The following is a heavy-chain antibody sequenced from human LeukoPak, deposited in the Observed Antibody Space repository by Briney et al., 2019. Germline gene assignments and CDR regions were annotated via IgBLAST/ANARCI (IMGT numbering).Heavy chain of an antibody. CDR3: ARGLYDFWSGYYNNWLDP. Sequence: PSETLSLTCAVYGGSFSGYYWSWIRQPPGKGLEWIGEINHSGSTNYSPSLKSRVTISVDTSKNQFSLKLSSVTAADTAVYYCARGLYDFWSGYYNNWLDPCGQGTLVTVSS. D-gene: IGHD3-3*01. V-gene: IGHV4-34*01. CDR2: INHSGST. J-gene: IGHJ5*02. CDR1: GGSFSGYY.